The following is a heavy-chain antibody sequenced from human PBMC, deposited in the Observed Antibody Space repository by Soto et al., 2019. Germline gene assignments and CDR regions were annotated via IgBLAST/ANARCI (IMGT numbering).Heavy chain of an antibody. CDR3: TRDFDFSCYYERSGSFFDF. V-gene: IGHV3-30*01. CDR2: TSYASTET. CDR1: GFTFNGYP. D-gene: IGHD3-22*01. J-gene: IGHJ4*02. Sequence: SCVVSGFTFNGYPLHWVRQAPGKGLDWVALTSYASTETYYADSVKGRFTTSRDPSKSTLYLQMNSLRSEETAVYFCTRDFDFSCYYERSGSFFDFWGPGTLVTVSS.